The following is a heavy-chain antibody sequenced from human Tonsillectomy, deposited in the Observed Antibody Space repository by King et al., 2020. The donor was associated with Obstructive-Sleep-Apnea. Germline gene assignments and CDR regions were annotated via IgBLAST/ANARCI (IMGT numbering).Heavy chain of an antibody. CDR2: IIPFVCVS. CDR1: GGTFSSYG. V-gene: IGHV1-69*17. J-gene: IGHJ6*02. CDR3: ARGSLAGRPQNNYGMDV. D-gene: IGHD6-6*01. Sequence: QLVQSGAEVKKPGSSVKVSCKASGGTFSSYGISWVRQAPGQGLEWLGGIIPFVCVSNYLRKFQGRVTITADKSTSTDYMELSSLRSEDTAVYYCARGSLAGRPQNNYGMDVWGQGTTVTVSS.